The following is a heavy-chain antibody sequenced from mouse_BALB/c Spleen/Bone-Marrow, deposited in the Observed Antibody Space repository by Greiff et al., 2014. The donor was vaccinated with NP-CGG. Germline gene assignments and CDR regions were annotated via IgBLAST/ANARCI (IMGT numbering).Heavy chain of an antibody. D-gene: IGHD2-1*01. CDR2: IYPGSGST. V-gene: IGHV1-77*01. CDR1: GYTFTDYV. J-gene: IGHJ4*01. Sequence: VQLQESGPELVKPGASVKMSCKASGYTFTDYVISWVKQRTGQGLEWIGEIYPGSGSTYYNEKFKGKATLTADKSSNTAYMQPSSLTSEDSAVYFCARRELRMGNYYAMDYWGQGTSVTVSS. CDR3: ARRELRMGNYYAMDY.